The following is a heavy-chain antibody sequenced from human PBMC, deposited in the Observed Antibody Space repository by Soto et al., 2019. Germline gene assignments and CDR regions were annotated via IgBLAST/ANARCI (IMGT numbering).Heavy chain of an antibody. CDR3: ASCHPQYNWNYVSPGVWSYGMDV. V-gene: IGHV1-46*01. Sequence: GASVKVSCKASGYTFTSYYMHWVRQAPGQGLEWMGIINPSGGSTSYAQKFQGRVTMTRDTSTSTVYMELSSLRSEDTAVYYCASCHPQYNWNYVSPGVWSYGMDVWGQGTTVPVSS. J-gene: IGHJ6*02. CDR2: INPSGGST. CDR1: GYTFTSYY. D-gene: IGHD1-7*01.